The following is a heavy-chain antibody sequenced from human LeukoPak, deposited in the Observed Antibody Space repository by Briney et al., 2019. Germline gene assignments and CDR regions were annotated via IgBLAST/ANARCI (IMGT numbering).Heavy chain of an antibody. V-gene: IGHV4-4*07. D-gene: IGHD6-13*01. CDR3: ARELAAAGTVTIDY. Sequence: SETLSLTCTVSGGSISSYYWSWIRQPAGKGLEWIGRIYTSGSTNYNPSLKSRVTMSVDTSKNQFSLKLSSATAADTAVYYCARELAAAGTVTIDYWGQGTLVTVSS. CDR2: IYTSGST. J-gene: IGHJ4*02. CDR1: GGSISSYY.